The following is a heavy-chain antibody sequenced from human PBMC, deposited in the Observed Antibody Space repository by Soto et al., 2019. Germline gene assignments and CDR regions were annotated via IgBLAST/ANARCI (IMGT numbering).Heavy chain of an antibody. CDR1: GGSFSGYY. J-gene: IGHJ4*02. Sequence: QVQLQQWGAGLLKPSETLSLTCAVYGGSFSGYYWTWIRQPPGTGLEWIGEINHSGSTKYNPSLKNLVTISVDTSTNHFSLKLTSVTAADTAVYYCERDKITGLFDYWGQGTLVTVSS. V-gene: IGHV4-34*01. CDR3: ERDKITGLFDY. CDR2: INHSGST. D-gene: IGHD2-8*02.